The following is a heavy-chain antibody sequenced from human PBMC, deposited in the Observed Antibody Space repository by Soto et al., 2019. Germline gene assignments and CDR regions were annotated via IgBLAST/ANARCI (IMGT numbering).Heavy chain of an antibody. Sequence: KRLEWIGYISYSGSTNYNPSLKSRVTIFVHKSVNQLSLSLSSVTAADTAVYFCAIFFFQAEDGIRDVRSVSAFLLNRSSDL. V-gene: IGHV4-59*01. CDR2: ISYSGST. D-gene: IGHD3-10*02. CDR3: AIFFFQAEDGIRDVRSVSAFLLNRSSDL. J-gene: IGHJ2*01.